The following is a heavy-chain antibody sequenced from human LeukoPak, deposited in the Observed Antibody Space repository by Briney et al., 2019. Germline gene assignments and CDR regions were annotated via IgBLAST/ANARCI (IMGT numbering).Heavy chain of an antibody. V-gene: IGHV4-4*02. CDR1: GGSISSSKW. D-gene: IGHD3-16*02. CDR3: ARLSSDLSHFDY. J-gene: IGHJ4*02. CDR2: ISHSGSI. Sequence: SETLSLTCVVSGGSISSSKWWSWVRQAPGKGLEWIGEISHSGSINYNPSFASRVTISVDKSKNRFSLSLTSVTAADTAMYYCARLSSDLSHFDYWGQGTLASVSS.